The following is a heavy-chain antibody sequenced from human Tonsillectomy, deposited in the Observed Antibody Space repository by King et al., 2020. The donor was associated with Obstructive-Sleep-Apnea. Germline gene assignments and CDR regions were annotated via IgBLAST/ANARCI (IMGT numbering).Heavy chain of an antibody. CDR2: IYYIATT. Sequence: VQLQESGPGLVKPSQTLSLTCTVSGASISSGGYYWSWIRQHPGKGLGGIGYIYYIATTYYNPSPKSRVTISVDTSKNQFSLKLSSVTAADTAVYYCARDRPLGPLDYWGQGTLVTVSS. CDR3: ARDRPLGPLDY. J-gene: IGHJ4*02. V-gene: IGHV4-31*03. CDR1: GASISSGGYY.